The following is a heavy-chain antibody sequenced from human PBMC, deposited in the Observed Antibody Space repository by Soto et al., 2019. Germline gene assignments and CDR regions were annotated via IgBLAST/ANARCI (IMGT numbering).Heavy chain of an antibody. D-gene: IGHD1-1*01. CDR2: TYYKSKWYH. Sequence: SQTLSLTCAISGDSVSSNSAAWNWIRQSPSRGLEWLGRTYYKSKWYHDYAVSVKGRITINPDTSKNQFSLQLNSVTPEDTVLYYYARDAGTTEYYYYYMAVWGKGTTVTVSS. J-gene: IGHJ6*03. V-gene: IGHV6-1*01. CDR1: GDSVSSNSAA. CDR3: ARDAGTTEYYYYYMAV.